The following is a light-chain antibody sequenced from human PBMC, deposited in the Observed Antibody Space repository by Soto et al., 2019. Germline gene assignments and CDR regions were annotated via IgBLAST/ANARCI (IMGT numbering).Light chain of an antibody. V-gene: IGKV3-20*01. CDR3: QQYGSPST. CDR2: GAS. Sequence: EIVMTQSPGTLSLSPGERATLSCRASRSVSSSYLAWYQQKPGQAPRLLIYGASSRATGIPDRFSGSGSGTDFTLTISRLEPEDFAVYYCQQYGSPSTFAQGTRLEIK. J-gene: IGKJ5*01. CDR1: RSVSSSY.